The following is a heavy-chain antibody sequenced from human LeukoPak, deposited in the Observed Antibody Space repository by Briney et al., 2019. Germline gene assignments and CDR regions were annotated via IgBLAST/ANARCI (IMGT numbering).Heavy chain of an antibody. CDR3: ARGSATYPYYFDF. CDR2: ISISGST. CDR1: GGSISSYY. D-gene: IGHD3-10*01. J-gene: IGHJ4*02. V-gene: IGHV4-4*07. Sequence: SETLSLTCTVSGGSISSYYWSWIRQPAGKGLERIGRISISGSTNYNPSFKSRITMSVDTSKNQFSLKVTSVTAADTAVYFCARGSATYPYYFDFWGQGSLVNVSS.